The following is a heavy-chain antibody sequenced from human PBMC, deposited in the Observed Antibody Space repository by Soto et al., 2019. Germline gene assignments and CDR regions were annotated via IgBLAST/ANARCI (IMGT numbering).Heavy chain of an antibody. CDR1: GYIFIHCF. J-gene: IGHJ4*02. CDR3: ARSLGETTSLFDY. CDR2: INPSSGTT. Sequence: QVQLVQSGAEMKQPGASVKLSCQASGYIFIHCFMHWVRQAPGQALEWMGGINPSSGTTTYAQKFQGRVTVTRDTSTSTVYMELSSLGSGDTAMYYCARSLGETTSLFDYWGQGSVVTVSA. D-gene: IGHD1-26*01. V-gene: IGHV1-46*01.